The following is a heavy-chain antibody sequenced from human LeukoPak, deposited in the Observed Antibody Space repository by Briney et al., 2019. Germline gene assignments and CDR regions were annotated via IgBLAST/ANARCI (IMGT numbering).Heavy chain of an antibody. V-gene: IGHV3-23*01. CDR2: ISGNGGST. J-gene: IGHJ4*02. CDR3: AKGSRDSSGWFQLFDY. CDR1: GFTFRSYA. D-gene: IGHD6-19*01. Sequence: GGPLRLSCAASGFTFRSYAMSWVRHAPGKGLESVSAISGNGGSTYYADSVKGRLTLSRDNSKNTLYLQMNSLRAEDTAVYYCAKGSRDSSGWFQLFDYWGQGTLVTVSS.